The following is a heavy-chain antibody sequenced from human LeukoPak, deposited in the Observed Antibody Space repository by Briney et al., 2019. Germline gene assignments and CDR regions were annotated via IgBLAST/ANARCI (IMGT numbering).Heavy chain of an antibody. Sequence: ASVKVSRKAAGYTFTSYDLNWVRQASGQGLEWMGWMNPNTGNTDYAQKFQGRVTMTRNTSTSTAYLELRSLRSEDTAVYYCARGFLGRNPVFWGQGTLVTVSS. V-gene: IGHV1-8*01. CDR1: GYTFTSYD. CDR2: MNPNTGNT. CDR3: ARGFLGRNPVF. J-gene: IGHJ4*02. D-gene: IGHD2/OR15-2a*01.